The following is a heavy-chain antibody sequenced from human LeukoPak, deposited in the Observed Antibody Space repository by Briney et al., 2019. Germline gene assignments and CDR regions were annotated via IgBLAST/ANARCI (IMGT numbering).Heavy chain of an antibody. J-gene: IGHJ6*02. D-gene: IGHD2-2*02. Sequence: ASVKVSCKASGGTFSSYAFSWVRQAPGQGLEWMGGIIPILGIANYAQKFQGRVTIAPDKSTSTAYMELSSLRSEDTAVYYCARHDCSSTSCYTHYYYYGMDVWGQGTTVTVSS. V-gene: IGHV1-69*04. CDR1: GGTFSSYA. CDR3: ARHDCSSTSCYTHYYYYGMDV. CDR2: IIPILGIA.